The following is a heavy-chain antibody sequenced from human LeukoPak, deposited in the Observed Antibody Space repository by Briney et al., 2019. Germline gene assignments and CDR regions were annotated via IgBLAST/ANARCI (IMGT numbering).Heavy chain of an antibody. CDR2: INPKSGGT. J-gene: IGHJ5*02. CDR1: GYTFTGYY. Sequence: ASVKVSCEASGYTFTGYYMHWVRQAPGQGLEWMGWINPKSGGTNYAQKFQGRVTMTRDTSINTGNMELNWLRSDDTAVYYCARAYEYGWFDPWGQGTLVTVSS. V-gene: IGHV1-2*02. CDR3: ARAYEYGWFDP. D-gene: IGHD3-16*01.